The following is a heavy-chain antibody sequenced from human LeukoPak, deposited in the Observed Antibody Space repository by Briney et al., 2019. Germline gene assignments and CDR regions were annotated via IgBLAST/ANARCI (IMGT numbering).Heavy chain of an antibody. CDR2: IFSGGTT. D-gene: IGHD5-18*01. Sequence: GGSLRLSCAASGFTVSSNYMSWVRQAPGKGLEWVSVIFSGGTTYYADSVKGRFTISRHNSENTLYLQMNSLRGEDTAVYYCARGVLGYSYGFDYWGRGTLVTVSS. J-gene: IGHJ4*02. CDR3: ARGVLGYSYGFDY. V-gene: IGHV3-53*04. CDR1: GFTVSSNY.